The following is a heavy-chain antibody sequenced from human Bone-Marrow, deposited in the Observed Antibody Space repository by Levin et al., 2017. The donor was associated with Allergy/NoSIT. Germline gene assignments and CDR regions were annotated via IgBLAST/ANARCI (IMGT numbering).Heavy chain of an antibody. CDR3: ATSPYDFWSGFEYYFDY. J-gene: IGHJ4*02. Sequence: SCAASGFTFSSYGMHWVRQAPGKGLEWVAVISYDGSNKYYADSVKGRFTISRDNSKNTLYLQMNSLRAEDTAVYYCATSPYDFWSGFEYYFDYWGQGTLVTVSS. D-gene: IGHD3-3*01. V-gene: IGHV3-30*03. CDR2: ISYDGSNK. CDR1: GFTFSSYG.